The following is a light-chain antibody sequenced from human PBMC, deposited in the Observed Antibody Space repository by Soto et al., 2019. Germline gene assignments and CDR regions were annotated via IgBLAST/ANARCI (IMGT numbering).Light chain of an antibody. V-gene: IGKV3-20*01. CDR2: GAS. CDR3: QHYQSGHPIT. J-gene: IGKJ5*01. CDR1: QSVDTR. Sequence: EILLTQSPDTLSLSPGERATLSCRAAQSVDTRLAWYQHKTGQAPRLLISGASSRATDIPDRFTGSGSETSFTLTISRLEPEDFALYYCQHYQSGHPITFGQGTRLEIK.